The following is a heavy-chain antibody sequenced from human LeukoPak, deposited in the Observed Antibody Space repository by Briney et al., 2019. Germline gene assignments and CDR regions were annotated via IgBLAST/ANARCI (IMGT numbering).Heavy chain of an antibody. D-gene: IGHD3-22*01. CDR3: TRPPYDYYDSSGGFFDY. CDR1: GFTFGDYA. J-gene: IGHJ4*02. Sequence: PGRSLRLSCTASGFTFGDYAMSWVRQAPGKGLEWVGFIRSKAYGGTTEYAASVKGRFTISRDDSKSIAYLQMNSLKTEDTAVYYCTRPPYDYYDSSGGFFDYWGQGTLVTVSS. V-gene: IGHV3-49*04. CDR2: IRSKAYGGTT.